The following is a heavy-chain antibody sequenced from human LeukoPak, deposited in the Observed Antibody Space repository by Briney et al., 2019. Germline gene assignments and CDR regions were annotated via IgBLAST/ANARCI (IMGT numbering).Heavy chain of an antibody. CDR3: ARRGRSSCGLDV. D-gene: IGHD1-26*01. CDR1: GDSVSSNIAT. V-gene: IGHV6-1*01. J-gene: IGHJ6*02. CDR2: TCYRSKWYY. Sequence: SQTLSLTCAISGDSVSSNIATWDWIRRSPSRGLEWLGRTCYRSKWYYDYAGCVKIRITINPDTSKNQSALQLNSVTPEDTAVYYCARRGRSSCGLDVWGQGTTVTVSS.